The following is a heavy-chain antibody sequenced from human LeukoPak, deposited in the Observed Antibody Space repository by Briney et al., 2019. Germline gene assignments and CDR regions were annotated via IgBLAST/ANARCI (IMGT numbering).Heavy chain of an antibody. Sequence: GGSLRLSCAASGFTFSDHYMDWVRQAPGKGLEWVGRARNKANSYTTEYAASVKGRFTISRDESKNSLYLQMNSLRAEDTAVYYCAKEGNDYVWGSYHVSRFDYWGQGTLVTVSS. J-gene: IGHJ4*02. CDR1: GFTFSDHY. CDR2: ARNKANSYTT. CDR3: AKEGNDYVWGSYHVSRFDY. V-gene: IGHV3-72*01. D-gene: IGHD3-16*01.